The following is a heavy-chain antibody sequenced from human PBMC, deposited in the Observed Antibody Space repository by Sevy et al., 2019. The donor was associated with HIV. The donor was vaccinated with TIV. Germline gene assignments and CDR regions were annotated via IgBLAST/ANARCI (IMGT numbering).Heavy chain of an antibody. CDR2: FSFGCGKI. D-gene: IGHD3-10*02. Sequence: GGSLRLSCTGSGFTFGDYAMSWVRQAPGKGLEWVSTFSFGCGKINYADSVKGRFTISRDNSKNTLYLQMHSLRAEDTAVYYCAREGCSKPHDYWGQGTLVTVSS. CDR3: AREGCSKPHDY. CDR1: GFTFGDYA. J-gene: IGHJ4*02. V-gene: IGHV3-23*01.